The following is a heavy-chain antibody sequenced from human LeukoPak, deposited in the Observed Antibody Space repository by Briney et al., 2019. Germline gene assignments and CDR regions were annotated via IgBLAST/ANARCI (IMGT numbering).Heavy chain of an antibody. J-gene: IGHJ4*02. CDR1: GYSSNNYW. V-gene: IGHV5-51*01. Sequence: GESLKISCKGSGYSSNNYWIGWVRQMPGKGLEWVGIIYPGDSDTRYSPSFQGQVTISADKSISTAYLQWRSLKASDTAMYYCARRDCSSTSCSFDYWGQGTLVTVSS. D-gene: IGHD2-2*01. CDR3: ARRDCSSTSCSFDY. CDR2: IYPGDSDT.